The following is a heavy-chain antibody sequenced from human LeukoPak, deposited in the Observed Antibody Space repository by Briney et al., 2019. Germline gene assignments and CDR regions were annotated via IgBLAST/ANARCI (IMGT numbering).Heavy chain of an antibody. J-gene: IGHJ4*02. V-gene: IGHV3-23*01. D-gene: IGHD5-24*01. Sequence: GGSLRLSCAASGFTFSSSAMSWVRQAPGKGLEWVSNISGSGSGGSTYYADSVKGRFTISRDNAKNSLYLQMNSLRAEDTAVYYCARDGEMATPKYYFDYWGQGTLVTVSS. CDR1: GFTFSSSA. CDR3: ARDGEMATPKYYFDY. CDR2: ISGSGSGGST.